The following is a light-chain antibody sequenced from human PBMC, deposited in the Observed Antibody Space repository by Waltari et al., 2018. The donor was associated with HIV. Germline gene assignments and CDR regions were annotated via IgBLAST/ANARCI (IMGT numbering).Light chain of an antibody. J-gene: IGLJ3*02. CDR3: SSYTSSSRV. CDR2: DVS. V-gene: IGLV2-14*03. Sequence: QSALTQPASVSGSPGQSITISCTGTISDVGEYKIVSWYQQHPGKAPKLIIYDVSNRPSGVSNRFSGSKSGNTASLTISGLQAEDEADYYCSSYTSSSRVFGGGTKLTVL. CDR1: ISDVGEYKI.